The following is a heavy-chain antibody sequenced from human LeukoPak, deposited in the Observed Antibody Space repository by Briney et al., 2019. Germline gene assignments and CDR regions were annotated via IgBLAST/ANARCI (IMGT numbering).Heavy chain of an antibody. D-gene: IGHD6-13*01. Sequence: GGSLRLSCAASGLTFNSYAMTWVRQAPGTGLEWVSAISGSGGTTYYADPVKGRFTISRDNSKNTLYLQMNSLRVEDTAVYYCAKWPCIAAAGCYFDYWGEGSLVSVSS. V-gene: IGHV3-23*01. CDR2: ISGSGGTT. J-gene: IGHJ4*02. CDR3: AKWPCIAAAGCYFDY. CDR1: GLTFNSYA.